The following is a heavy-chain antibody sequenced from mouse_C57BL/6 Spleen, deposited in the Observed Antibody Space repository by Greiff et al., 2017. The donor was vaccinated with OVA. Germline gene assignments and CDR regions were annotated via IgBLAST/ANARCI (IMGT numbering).Heavy chain of an antibody. J-gene: IGHJ2*01. V-gene: IGHV5-9-1*02. D-gene: IGHD2-5*01. CDR3: TRALYSNYLYYFDY. CDR1: GFTFSSYA. CDR2: ISSGGDYI. Sequence: EVQRVESGEGLVKPGGSLKLSCAASGFTFSSYAMSWVRQTPEKRLEWVAYISSGGDYIYYADTVKGRFTISRDNARNTLYLQMSSLKSEDTAMYYCTRALYSNYLYYFDYWGQGTTLTVSS.